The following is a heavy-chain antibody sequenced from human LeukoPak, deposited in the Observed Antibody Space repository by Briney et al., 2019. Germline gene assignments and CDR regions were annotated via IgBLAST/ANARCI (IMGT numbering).Heavy chain of an antibody. D-gene: IGHD4/OR15-4a*01. V-gene: IGHV3-21*04. J-gene: IGHJ4*02. Sequence: GGSLRLSCAASGFTFSTYNMNWVRQAPGKGLEWVSSISTSSNYRYYADSVKGRFTISRDNSKNTLYLQMNSLRAEDTAVYYCARRAGAYSHPYDYWGQGTLVTVSS. CDR2: ISTSSNYR. CDR3: ARRAGAYSHPYDY. CDR1: GFTFSTYN.